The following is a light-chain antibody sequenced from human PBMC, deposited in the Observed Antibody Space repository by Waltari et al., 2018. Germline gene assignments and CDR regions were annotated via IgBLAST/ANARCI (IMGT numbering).Light chain of an antibody. CDR2: GAS. CDR3: QQYNDWPPRDS. CDR1: QSISTN. V-gene: IGKV3-15*01. Sequence: EIVMTQSPATLSVSPGERVTLSCRASQSISTNLAWYQQKPGQSPRLLIYGASTRATGIPGRFSGSESGTEFTLTISGLQSEDFALYYCQQYNDWPPRDSFGQGTKLEMK. J-gene: IGKJ2*03.